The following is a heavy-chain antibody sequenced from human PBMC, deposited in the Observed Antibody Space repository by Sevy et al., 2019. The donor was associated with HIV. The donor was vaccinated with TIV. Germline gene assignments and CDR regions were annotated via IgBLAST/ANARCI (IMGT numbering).Heavy chain of an antibody. J-gene: IGHJ6*02. Sequence: ASVKVSCKASGYTFITYYVHWVRQAPGQGLEWMGLIDPSGSTRYAQKFQGRVSMTGDTCTTTVYMELSSLTSEDTVVYYCARDRDLSGSYLEYYYYAMDVWGQGTTVTVSS. CDR3: ARDRDLSGSYLEYYYYAMDV. D-gene: IGHD1-26*01. V-gene: IGHV1-46*01. CDR2: IDPSGST. CDR1: GYTFITYY.